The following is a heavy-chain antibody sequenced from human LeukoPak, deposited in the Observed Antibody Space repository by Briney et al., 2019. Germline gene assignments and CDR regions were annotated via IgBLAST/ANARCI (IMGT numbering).Heavy chain of an antibody. Sequence: VASVKVSCKASGYTFTSYGISWVRQAPGQGLEWMGWISAYNGNTNYAQKLQGRVTMTTDTSTSTAYMELRCLRSDDTAVYYCARVTYSSGWLGHNWFDPWGQGTLVTVSS. CDR3: ARVTYSSGWLGHNWFDP. V-gene: IGHV1-18*01. CDR1: GYTFTSYG. CDR2: ISAYNGNT. J-gene: IGHJ5*02. D-gene: IGHD6-19*01.